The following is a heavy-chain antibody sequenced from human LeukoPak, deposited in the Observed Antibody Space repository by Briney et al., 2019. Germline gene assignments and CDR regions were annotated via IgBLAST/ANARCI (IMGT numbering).Heavy chain of an antibody. CDR2: IFYSGST. CDR3: ARERLGFFEY. J-gene: IGHJ4*02. V-gene: IGHV4-59*01. D-gene: IGHD3-9*01. CDR1: GGSISNYY. Sequence: SATLSITCPVPGGSISNYYWSWIRQPPGKGLEWIGYIFYSGSTNYHPSLKRRVTISLDTSKNQFSLKQSSVTSADTAVYYRARERLGFFEYWGQGTLVTVSS.